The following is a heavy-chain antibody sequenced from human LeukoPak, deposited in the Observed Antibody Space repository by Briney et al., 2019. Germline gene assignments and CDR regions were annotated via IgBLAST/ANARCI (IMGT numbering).Heavy chain of an antibody. J-gene: IGHJ4*02. V-gene: IGHV3-7*01. CDR3: YGESYLFDY. CDR2: IKQEGSEK. D-gene: IGHD3-10*01. CDR1: GFTFSSYW. Sequence: GGSLRLSCEASGFTFSSYWMTWVRQAPGKGREWVAKIKQEGSEKYYVDSVKGRFTISRDNAKNSLHLQMNSLRAEDTAVYYCYGESYLFDYWGQGTLVTVSS.